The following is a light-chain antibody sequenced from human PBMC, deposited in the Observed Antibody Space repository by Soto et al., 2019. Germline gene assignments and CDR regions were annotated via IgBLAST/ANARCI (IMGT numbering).Light chain of an antibody. CDR1: SSDVGGYNY. CDR2: EVS. J-gene: IGLJ3*02. V-gene: IGLV2-14*01. Sequence: QSALTQPASVSGSPGQSITISCTGTSSDVGGYNYVSWYQHHPGKATKLMIYEVSNRPSGVSNRFSGSKSGNTASLTISGLQAEDEADYYCSSYKMSDTWVFGGGTKVTVL. CDR3: SSYKMSDTWV.